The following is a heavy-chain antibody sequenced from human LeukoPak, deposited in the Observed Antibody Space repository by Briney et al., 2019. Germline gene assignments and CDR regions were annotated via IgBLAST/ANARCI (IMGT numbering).Heavy chain of an antibody. J-gene: IGHJ3*02. CDR3: ARDPNDDFWSGYPMGDDAFDI. CDR2: INPNSGGT. V-gene: IGHV1-2*02. D-gene: IGHD3-3*01. Sequence: ASVKVFCKSSGYTFTGYYMHWVRQAPGQGLEWMGWINPNSGGTNYAQKFQGRVTMTRDTSISTAYMELSRLRSDDTAVYYCARDPNDDFWSGYPMGDDAFDIWGQGTMVTVSS. CDR1: GYTFTGYY.